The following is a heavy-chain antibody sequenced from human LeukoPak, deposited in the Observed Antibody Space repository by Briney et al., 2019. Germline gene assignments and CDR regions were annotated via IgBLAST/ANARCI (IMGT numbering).Heavy chain of an antibody. CDR1: GFIFSTYS. J-gene: IGHJ3*01. CDR2: ISSGSSTI. V-gene: IGHV3-48*01. Sequence: PGGSLSLSCEASGFIFSTYSMHWVRQAPGKGLEWISFISSGSSTIYDADSVKGRFTISRDNAKNSLSLQMNSLRAEDTAVYYCARGTYCTNSTCYPLGVFDVWGQGTMVSVSS. CDR3: ARGTYCTNSTCYPLGVFDV. D-gene: IGHD2-8*01.